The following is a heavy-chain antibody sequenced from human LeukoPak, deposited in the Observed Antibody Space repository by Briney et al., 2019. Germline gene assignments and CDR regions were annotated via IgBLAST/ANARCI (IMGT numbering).Heavy chain of an antibody. CDR3: ARVVASTSIDS. CDR1: AYSISSGYF. J-gene: IGHJ4*02. V-gene: IGHV4-38-2*02. D-gene: IGHD2-15*01. CDR2: IFHSGSV. Sequence: PSETLSLTCTVSAYSISSGYFWGWIRHPPGKGPEWIGSIFHSGSVYHNPSLQSRVTISVDTSTNPFSLKLTSVTAADTALYYCARVVASTSIDSWGQGTLVTVSS.